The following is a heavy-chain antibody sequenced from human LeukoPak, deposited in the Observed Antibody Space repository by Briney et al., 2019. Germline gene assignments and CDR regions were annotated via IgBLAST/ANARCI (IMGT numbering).Heavy chain of an antibody. CDR2: IYTSGST. J-gene: IGHJ6*03. V-gene: IGHV4-4*07. Sequence: SETLSLTCTVSGGSISSYYWSWIRQPAGKGLEWIGRIYTSGSTNYNPSLKSRVTMSVDMSKNQFSLKLSSVTAADTAVYYCARDGIITMVRGVDYYYMDVWGKGTTVTVSS. D-gene: IGHD3-10*01. CDR3: ARDGIITMVRGVDYYYMDV. CDR1: GGSISSYY.